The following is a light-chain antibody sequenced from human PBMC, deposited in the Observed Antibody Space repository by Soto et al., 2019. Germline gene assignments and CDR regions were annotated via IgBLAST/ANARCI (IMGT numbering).Light chain of an antibody. CDR2: CSS. Sequence: DIVMTQSPDSLAVSLGERPTINCKSSQSVLYRSNNKNYLAWYQQQPGQPTKLLIYCSSTRGSGVPDRCSGSGSGTDFTLTISRLQAEDVAVYYCQQYYSTLTFGQGTKVEIK. J-gene: IGKJ1*01. V-gene: IGKV4-1*01. CDR3: QQYYSTLT. CDR1: QSVLYRSNNKNY.